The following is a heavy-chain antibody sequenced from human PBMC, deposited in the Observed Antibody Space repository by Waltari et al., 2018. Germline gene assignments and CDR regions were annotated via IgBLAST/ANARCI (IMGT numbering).Heavy chain of an antibody. Sequence: EVQLVESGGGLVKPGGSLRLSCAASGFTFSSYSMNWVRQAPGKGLEWASSISSSSSYIYYADSVKGRFTISRDNAKNSLYLQMNSLRAEDTAVYYCAREGGIVEDYWGQGTLVTVSS. CDR1: GFTFSSYS. CDR2: ISSSSSYI. V-gene: IGHV3-21*01. D-gene: IGHD1-26*01. J-gene: IGHJ4*02. CDR3: AREGGIVEDY.